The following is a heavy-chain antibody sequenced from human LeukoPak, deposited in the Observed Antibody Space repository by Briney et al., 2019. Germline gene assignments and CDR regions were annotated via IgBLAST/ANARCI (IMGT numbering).Heavy chain of an antibody. CDR3: AKSPESSNFDY. CDR2: ISGSGGST. Sequence: PGGSLRLSCAASGFTLSSYAMSWVRQAPGKGLEWVSAISGSGGSTYYADSVKGRFTISRDNSKNTLYLQMNSLGAEDTAVYFCAKSPESSNFDYWGQGTLVTVSS. D-gene: IGHD3-10*01. J-gene: IGHJ4*02. V-gene: IGHV3-23*01. CDR1: GFTLSSYA.